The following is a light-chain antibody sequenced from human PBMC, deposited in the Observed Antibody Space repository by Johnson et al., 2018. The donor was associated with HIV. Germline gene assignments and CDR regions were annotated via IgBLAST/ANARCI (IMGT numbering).Light chain of an antibody. V-gene: IGLV1-51*02. CDR2: ENN. CDR3: GTWDSSLSAYV. Sequence: QSVLTQPPSVSAAPGQKVTISCSGSSSNIGNNYVSWYQQLPGTAPKLLIYENNKRPSGIPDLFSGSKSVTSATLGITGLQTGDEADYYCGTWDSSLSAYVFGTATKVTVL. CDR1: SSNIGNNY. J-gene: IGLJ1*01.